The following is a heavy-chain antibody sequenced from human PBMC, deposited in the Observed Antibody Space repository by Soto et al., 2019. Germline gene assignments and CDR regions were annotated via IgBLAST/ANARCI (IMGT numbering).Heavy chain of an antibody. CDR3: ARLVWSSGTWFDP. D-gene: IGHD6-13*01. V-gene: IGHV4-59*08. Sequence: QVQLQESGPGLVKPSETLSLTCTVSGGSISSYYWSWIRQPPGKGLEWIGYIHYSGSTNYNPSLTSLVTISVATSKTPSSLNLSSVTPAATAVYYFARLVWSSGTWFDPWRPGTLVTVSS. CDR1: GGSISSYY. CDR2: IHYSGST. J-gene: IGHJ5*02.